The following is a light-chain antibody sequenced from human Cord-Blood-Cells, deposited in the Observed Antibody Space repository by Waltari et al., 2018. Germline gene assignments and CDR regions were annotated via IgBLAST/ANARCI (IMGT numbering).Light chain of an antibody. CDR2: DVS. CDR3: SSYTSSSTYWV. J-gene: IGLJ3*02. CDR1: SSDVGGYNN. V-gene: IGLV2-14*01. Sequence: QSALTQPASVSGSPGQSITISCTGTSSDVGGYNNVSWYQQHPGKAPKLMIYDVSKRPSGVSNRFSGSKSGNTASLTISGLQAEDEADYYCSSYTSSSTYWVFGGGTKLTVL.